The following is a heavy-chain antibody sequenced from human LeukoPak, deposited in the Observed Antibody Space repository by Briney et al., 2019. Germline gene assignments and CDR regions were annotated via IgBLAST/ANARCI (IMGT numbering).Heavy chain of an antibody. J-gene: IGHJ6*02. V-gene: IGHV4-59*08. Sequence: PSETLSLTCTVSGGSISSYYWSWLRQPPGKGLEWIGYIYYSGSTNYNPSLKSRVTISVDTSKNQFSLKLSSLTAADTAVYYCARAPYCSSTSCYGEGREYYYYGMDVWGQGTTVTVSS. D-gene: IGHD2-2*01. CDR2: IYYSGST. CDR3: ARAPYCSSTSCYGEGREYYYYGMDV. CDR1: GGSISSYY.